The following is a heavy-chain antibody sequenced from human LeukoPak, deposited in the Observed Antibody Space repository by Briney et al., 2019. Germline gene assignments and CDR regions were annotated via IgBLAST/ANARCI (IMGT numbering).Heavy chain of an antibody. CDR3: AKARSGTAWYFDL. V-gene: IGHV4-59*01. CDR1: AGSITSYY. J-gene: IGHJ2*01. Sequence: SETLSLTGTVYAGSITSYYWGWIRQPPGKGLQWIGYINYAGSTNYNPSLKSRVTISVDTSKNQFSLKLTSVTAADTAVYYCAKARSGTAWYFDLWGRGTLVTVSS. CDR2: INYAGST. D-gene: IGHD3-10*01.